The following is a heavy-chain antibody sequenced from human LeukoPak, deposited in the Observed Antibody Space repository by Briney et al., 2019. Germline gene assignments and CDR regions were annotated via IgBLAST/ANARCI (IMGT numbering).Heavy chain of an antibody. CDR3: ASGPQPKYSSSSFDY. CDR2: IIPIFGTA. Sequence: SVKVSCKASGGTFSSYAISWVRQAPGQGLGWMGGIIPIFGTANYAQKFQGRVTITADESTSTAYMELSSLRSEDTAVYYCASGPQPKYSSSSFDYWGQGTLVTVSS. D-gene: IGHD6-6*01. V-gene: IGHV1-69*13. CDR1: GGTFSSYA. J-gene: IGHJ4*02.